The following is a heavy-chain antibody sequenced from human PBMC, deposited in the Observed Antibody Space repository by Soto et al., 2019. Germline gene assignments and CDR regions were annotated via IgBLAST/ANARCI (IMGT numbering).Heavy chain of an antibody. CDR2: MSYDGTKQ. J-gene: IGHJ4*02. D-gene: IGHD6-13*01. CDR3: AKEYGSTWIDH. CDR1: GFTSSTYG. Sequence: PGGSLRLSCAASGFTSSTYGMHWVRQAPGKGLEWVAAMSYDGTKQYYVDSVKGRFTISRDNSRNTLFLQLNSLRDEDTAVYYCAKEYGSTWIDHWGQGTPVTVSS. V-gene: IGHV3-30*18.